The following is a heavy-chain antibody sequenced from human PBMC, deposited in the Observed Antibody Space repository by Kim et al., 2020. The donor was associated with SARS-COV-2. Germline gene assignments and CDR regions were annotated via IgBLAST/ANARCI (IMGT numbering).Heavy chain of an antibody. V-gene: IGHV5-10-1*01. D-gene: IGHD3-16*01. Sequence: GESLKISCKGSGYSFTSYWISWVRQMPGKGLEWMGRIDPSDSYTNYSPSFQGHVTISADKSISTAYLQWSSLKASDTAMYYCARLGVSFDYYYYYGMDVWGQGTTVTVSS. CDR1: GYSFTSYW. CDR3: ARLGVSFDYYYYYGMDV. J-gene: IGHJ6*02. CDR2: IDPSDSYT.